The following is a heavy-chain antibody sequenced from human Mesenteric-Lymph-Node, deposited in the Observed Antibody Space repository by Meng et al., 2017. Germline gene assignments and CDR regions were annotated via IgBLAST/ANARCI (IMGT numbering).Heavy chain of an antibody. CDR3: AKGGLAVAPRGMDV. V-gene: IGHV3-23*01. CDR1: GFTFSSYA. J-gene: IGHJ6*02. CDR2: IGGSGSST. Sequence: LSLTCAASGFTFSSYAMTWVRQAPGKGLEWVSSIGGSGSSTGYADSVKGRFSISRDNSMNTLYLQMNSLRAEDTAVYHCAKGGLAVAPRGMDVWGQGTTVTVSS. D-gene: IGHD6-19*01.